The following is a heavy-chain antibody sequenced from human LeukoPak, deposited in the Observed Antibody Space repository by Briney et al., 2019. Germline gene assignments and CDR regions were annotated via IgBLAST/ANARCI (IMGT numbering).Heavy chain of an antibody. Sequence: SETLSLTCAVYGGSFSGYYWTWIRQPPGQGLEWIGYISYSGSTNYNPSLKSRVTISRDTSKNQFSLKLTSVTAADTAVYYCARGMTVFGVVIKSGMDVWGQGTTVTVSS. CDR2: ISYSGST. V-gene: IGHV4-59*01. J-gene: IGHJ6*02. CDR1: GGSFSGYY. CDR3: ARGMTVFGVVIKSGMDV. D-gene: IGHD3-3*01.